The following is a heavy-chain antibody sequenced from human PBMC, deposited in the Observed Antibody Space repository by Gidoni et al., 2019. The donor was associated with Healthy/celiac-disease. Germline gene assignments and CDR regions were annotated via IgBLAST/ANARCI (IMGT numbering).Heavy chain of an antibody. J-gene: IGHJ4*02. V-gene: IGHV4-34*01. D-gene: IGHD3-16*02. Sequence: QVQLQQWGAGLLKPSETLSLTCAVYGGSFSGYYWSWIRQPPGKGLEWIGEINHSGSTNYNPSLKSRVTISVDTSKNQFSLKLSSVTAADTAVYYCARGKGYYVWGSYRSPFDYWGQGTLVTVSS. CDR2: INHSGST. CDR1: GGSFSGYY. CDR3: ARGKGYYVWGSYRSPFDY.